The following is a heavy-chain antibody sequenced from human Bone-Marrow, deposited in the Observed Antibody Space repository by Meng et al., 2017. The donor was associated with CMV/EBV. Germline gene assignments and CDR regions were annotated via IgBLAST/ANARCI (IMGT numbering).Heavy chain of an antibody. Sequence: SETLSLTCTVSGGSISSSSYYWGWIRQPPGKGLEWIGSIYYSGSTYYNPSLKSRVTISVDTSKNQFSLKLSSVTAADTAVYYCARQDKLRYIDWLPYYYYGMDVWGPGTTVTVSS. CDR2: IYYSGST. D-gene: IGHD3-9*01. V-gene: IGHV4-39*01. CDR1: GGSISSSSYY. CDR3: ARQDKLRYIDWLPYYYYGMDV. J-gene: IGHJ6*02.